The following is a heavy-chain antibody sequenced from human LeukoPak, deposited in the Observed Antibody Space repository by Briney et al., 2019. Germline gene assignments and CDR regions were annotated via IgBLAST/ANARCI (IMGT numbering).Heavy chain of an antibody. CDR2: ITSSSIYI. CDR1: GFTFSTYS. V-gene: IGHV3-21*04. Sequence: PGGSLRLSCAASGFTFSTYSMNWVRQAPGKGLEWVSSITSSSIYIYYADSVKGRFTISRDNAKNSLYLQMNSLKTEDTAVYYCTRGYSETHIYAFDIWGQGTMVTVSS. D-gene: IGHD1-26*01. CDR3: TRGYSETHIYAFDI. J-gene: IGHJ3*02.